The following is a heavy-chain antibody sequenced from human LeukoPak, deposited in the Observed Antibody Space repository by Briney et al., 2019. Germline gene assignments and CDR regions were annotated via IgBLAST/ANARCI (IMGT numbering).Heavy chain of an antibody. Sequence: PSETLSLTCTVSGGSISIYYGSWIRQPPGKGLEWIGYIYYSGSTNYNPSLKSRVTISVDTSKNQFSLKLTSVTAADTAVYYCASLYYGSGSFDYWGQGTLVTVSS. J-gene: IGHJ4*02. D-gene: IGHD3-10*01. CDR1: GGSISIYY. CDR3: ASLYYGSGSFDY. CDR2: IYYSGST. V-gene: IGHV4-59*01.